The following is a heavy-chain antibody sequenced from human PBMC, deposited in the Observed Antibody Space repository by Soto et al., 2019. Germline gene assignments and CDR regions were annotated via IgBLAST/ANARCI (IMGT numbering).Heavy chain of an antibody. CDR2: IIPIFGTA. Sequence: QVQLVQSGAEVKKPGSSVKVSCKASGGPFSRYAISWVRQAPGQGLEWMGGIIPIFGTANYAQKFQGRVTITADKATSTAYMELSSLRSEDTAVYYCARDKNHGDLDCFDPFGQGTLVTVSS. CDR3: ARDKNHGDLDCFDP. V-gene: IGHV1-69*06. J-gene: IGHJ5*02. CDR1: GGPFSRYA.